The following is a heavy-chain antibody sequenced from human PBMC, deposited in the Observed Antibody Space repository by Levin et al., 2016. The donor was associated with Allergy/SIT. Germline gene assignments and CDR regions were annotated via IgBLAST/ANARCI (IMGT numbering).Heavy chain of an antibody. D-gene: IGHD3-22*01. CDR3: ASLADSSGYRDY. CDR2: INHSGST. J-gene: IGHJ4*02. Sequence: SETLSLTCAVYGGSFSGYYWSWIRQPPGKGLEWIGEINHSGSTNYNPSLKSRVTISVDTSKNQFSLKLSSVTAADTAVYYCASLADSSGYRDYWGQGTLVTVSS. V-gene: IGHV4-34*01. CDR1: GGSFSGYY.